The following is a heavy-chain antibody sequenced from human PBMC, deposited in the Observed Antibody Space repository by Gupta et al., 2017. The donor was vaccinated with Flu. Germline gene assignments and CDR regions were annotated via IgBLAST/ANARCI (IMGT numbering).Heavy chain of an antibody. CDR2: ISFDGNNE. CDR1: GFTFYTYG. V-gene: IGHV3-30*18. CDR3: AKTPRDYGDYDYYFDS. Sequence: QVRLVESGGGVVQPGRSVRLSCVASGFTFYTYGMHWVRQAPGKGLEWVALISFDGNNENYEDSVKGRFTISRDNSKNTLYLQMNSLTTEDTAVYYCAKTPRDYGDYDYYFDSWGQGTLGAVSS. D-gene: IGHD4-17*01. J-gene: IGHJ4*02.